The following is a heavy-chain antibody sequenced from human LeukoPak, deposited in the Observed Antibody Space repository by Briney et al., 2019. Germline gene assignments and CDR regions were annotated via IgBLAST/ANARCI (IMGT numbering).Heavy chain of an antibody. CDR2: IYNSGST. J-gene: IGHJ3*02. CDR1: GGSISSYY. D-gene: IGHD3-10*01. CDR3: ARSDYYGSAPGAFDI. V-gene: IGHV4-59*01. Sequence: SETLSLTCTVSGGSISSYYWSWIRQPPGKGLERIGYIYNSGSTNYNPSLKSRVTISVDTSKNQFSLKLSSVTAADTAVYYCARSDYYGSAPGAFDIWGQGTMVTVSS.